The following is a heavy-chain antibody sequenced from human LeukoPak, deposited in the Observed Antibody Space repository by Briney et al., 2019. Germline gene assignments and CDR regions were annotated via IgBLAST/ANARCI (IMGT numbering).Heavy chain of an antibody. CDR1: GFTFSSYS. J-gene: IGHJ3*02. V-gene: IGHV3-48*02. D-gene: IGHD3-9*01. CDR2: ISSSSTI. CDR3: AREAPYYDILAGYYGAFDI. Sequence: HPGGSLRLSCAASGFTFSSYSMNWVRQAPGKGLEWVSYISSSSTIYYADSVKGRFTISRDNAKNSLYLQMNSLRDEDTAVYYCAREAPYYDILAGYYGAFDIWGQGTMVTVSS.